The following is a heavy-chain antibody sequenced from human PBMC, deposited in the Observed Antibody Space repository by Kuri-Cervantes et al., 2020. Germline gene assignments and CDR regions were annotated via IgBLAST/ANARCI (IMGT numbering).Heavy chain of an antibody. V-gene: IGHV1-3*01. Sequence: ASLKVSCKASGYTSTSNDINWVRQAPGQRLEWMGWINAGNGNTKYSQKLQGRVTITRDTSASTAYMELSSLRSEDTAVYYCARDRGYDFWRGYRVYYYYYMAVWGKGTTVTVSS. J-gene: IGHJ6*03. D-gene: IGHD3-3*01. CDR2: INAGNGNT. CDR3: ARDRGYDFWRGYRVYYYYYMAV. CDR1: GYTSTSND.